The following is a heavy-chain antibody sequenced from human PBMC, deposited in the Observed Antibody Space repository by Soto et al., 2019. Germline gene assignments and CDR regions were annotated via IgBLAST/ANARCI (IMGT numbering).Heavy chain of an antibody. CDR3: ARGRRVIAAAAKGYFFDY. CDR1: GFTFSNYA. D-gene: IGHD6-13*01. J-gene: IGHJ4*02. Sequence: QVQLVESGGGVVQPGRSLRLSCAASGFTFSNYAMHWVRQAPGKGLDWVAIISYDGSNKNYADSVKGRFTISRDNSKNTLYLQMNSLRAEDTALYYCARGRRVIAAAAKGYFFDYWGPGTLVTVSS. CDR2: ISYDGSNK. V-gene: IGHV3-30-3*01.